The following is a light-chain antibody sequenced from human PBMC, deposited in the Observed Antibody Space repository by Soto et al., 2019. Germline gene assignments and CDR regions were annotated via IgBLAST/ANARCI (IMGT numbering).Light chain of an antibody. V-gene: IGKV3-20*01. CDR1: QGVTHNH. Sequence: EIVLTQSPGTLSLSPGERATLSCRASQGVTHNHLAWYQQKRGQAPRLLIYVASARATGLPGRFSGSGSGTDFTLTISRLEPEDFAVYYCQQYAASPYTFGQGTRLEIK. J-gene: IGKJ5*01. CDR3: QQYAASPYT. CDR2: VAS.